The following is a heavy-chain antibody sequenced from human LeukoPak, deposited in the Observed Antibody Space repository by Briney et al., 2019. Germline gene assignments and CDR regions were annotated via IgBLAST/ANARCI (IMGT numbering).Heavy chain of an antibody. J-gene: IGHJ4*02. D-gene: IGHD6-19*01. Sequence: GSSVTVSCKASGGTFSSYAISWVRQAPGQGLEWMGGIIPIFGTANYVQKFQGRVTITADESTSTAYMELSSLRSEDTAVYYCARVREAVAPNYSDYWGQGTLVTVSS. CDR3: ARVREAVAPNYSDY. CDR1: GGTFSSYA. CDR2: IIPIFGTA. V-gene: IGHV1-69*01.